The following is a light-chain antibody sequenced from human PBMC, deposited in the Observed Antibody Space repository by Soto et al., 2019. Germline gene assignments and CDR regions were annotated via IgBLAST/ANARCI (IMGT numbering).Light chain of an antibody. CDR2: DAS. CDR1: QSVSPY. CDR3: QHRSNWPRT. Sequence: EIVLTQSPATLSLSPGERATLSCRASQSVSPYLAWYQQKPGQAPRLLIYDASNRATDIPARFSGSGSGTDFTLTISSLEPEDFAVYYCQHRSNWPRTFGQGTKLEMK. J-gene: IGKJ2*01. V-gene: IGKV3-11*01.